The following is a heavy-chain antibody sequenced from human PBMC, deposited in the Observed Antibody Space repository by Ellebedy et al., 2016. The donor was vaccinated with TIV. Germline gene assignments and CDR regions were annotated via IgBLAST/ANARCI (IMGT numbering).Heavy chain of an antibody. V-gene: IGHV3-23*01. Sequence: ETLSLXXAASGFTFSSYAMSWVRQAPGKGLEWVSAISGSGGSTYYADSVKGRFTISRDNSKNTLYLQMNSLRAEDTAVYYCAKDDEAGWGQGTLVTVSS. J-gene: IGHJ4*02. D-gene: IGHD6-19*01. CDR2: ISGSGGST. CDR1: GFTFSSYA. CDR3: AKDDEAG.